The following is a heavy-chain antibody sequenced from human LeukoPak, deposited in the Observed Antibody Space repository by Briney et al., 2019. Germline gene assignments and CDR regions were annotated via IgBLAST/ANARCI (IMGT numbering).Heavy chain of an antibody. CDR2: IIPIFGTA. CDR3: AREVTGYSSGWYEY. D-gene: IGHD6-19*01. V-gene: IGHV1-69*05. Sequence: SSVKVSCKASGGTLSSYAISWVRQAPGQGLEWMGGIIPIFGTANYAQKFQGRVTITTDESTSTAYMELSSLRSEDTAVYYCAREVTGYSSGWYEYWGQGTLVTVSS. CDR1: GGTLSSYA. J-gene: IGHJ4*02.